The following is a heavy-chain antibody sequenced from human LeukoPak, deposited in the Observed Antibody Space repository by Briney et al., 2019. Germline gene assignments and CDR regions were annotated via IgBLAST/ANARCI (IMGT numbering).Heavy chain of an antibody. CDR2: IWYDGSNK. D-gene: IGHD3-10*01. V-gene: IGHV3-33*01. Sequence: GGSLRLSCAASGFTFSSYGMHWVRQAPGKGLEWVALIWYDGSNKYYADSVKGRSTISRDNSKNLLNLQMNSLRAEDTAVYYCARDYGSGMDVWGQGTTVTVSS. CDR1: GFTFSSYG. J-gene: IGHJ6*02. CDR3: ARDYGSGMDV.